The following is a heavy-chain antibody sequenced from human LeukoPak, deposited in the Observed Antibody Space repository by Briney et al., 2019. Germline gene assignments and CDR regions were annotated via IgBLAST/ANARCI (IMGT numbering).Heavy chain of an antibody. CDR2: IYYSGST. V-gene: IGHV4-59*01. CDR3: AREITYYYDSSGYHEGYYFDY. Sequence: SETLSLTCTVSGGSISSYYWSWLRQPPGKGLEWIGYIYYSGSTNYNPSLKSRVTISVDTSKNQFSLKLSSVTAADTAVYYCAREITYYYDSSGYHEGYYFDYWGQGTLVTVSS. D-gene: IGHD3-22*01. CDR1: GGSISSYY. J-gene: IGHJ4*02.